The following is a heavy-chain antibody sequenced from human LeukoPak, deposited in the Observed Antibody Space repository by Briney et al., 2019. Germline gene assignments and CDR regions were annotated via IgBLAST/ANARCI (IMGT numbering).Heavy chain of an antibody. CDR3: AKGFKGSSFYYYYYMDV. CDR2: ISGSGGST. D-gene: IGHD6-6*01. J-gene: IGHJ6*03. CDR1: GFTFSSYA. V-gene: IGHV3-23*01. Sequence: GGSLRLSCAASGFTFSSYAMSWVRQAPGKGLEWVSAISGSGGSTYYADSVKGRFTISRDNSKNTLYLQMNSLRAEDTAVYYCAKGFKGSSFYYYYYMDVWGKGTTVTVSS.